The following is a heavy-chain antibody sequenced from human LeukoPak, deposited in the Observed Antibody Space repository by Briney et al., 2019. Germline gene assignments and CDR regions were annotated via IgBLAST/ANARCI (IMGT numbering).Heavy chain of an antibody. CDR2: IRYDGSDR. D-gene: IGHD3-22*01. Sequence: GGSLRLSCAASGFTFNDYNMHWVRQAPGKGLEWVAGIRYDGSDRSYADPVKGRFTISRDNSKNTVDLQMNSLRAEDTAVYYCARDNWGDGGYYRTLDYWGQGTLVTVSS. CDR3: ARDNWGDGGYYRTLDY. CDR1: GFTFNDYN. V-gene: IGHV3-33*08. J-gene: IGHJ4*02.